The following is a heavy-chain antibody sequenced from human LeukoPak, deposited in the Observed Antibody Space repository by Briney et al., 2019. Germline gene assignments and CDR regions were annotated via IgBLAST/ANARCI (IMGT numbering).Heavy chain of an antibody. CDR3: ARVRPFPRMTYYMDV. Sequence: SVKVSCKASGYTFTSYYMHWVRQAPGQGLEWMGGIIPIFGTANYAQKFQGRVTITADKSTSTAYMELSSLRSEDTAVYYCARVRPFPRMTYYMDVWGKGTTVTVSS. V-gene: IGHV1-69*06. CDR2: IIPIFGTA. D-gene: IGHD2-15*01. CDR1: GYTFTSYY. J-gene: IGHJ6*03.